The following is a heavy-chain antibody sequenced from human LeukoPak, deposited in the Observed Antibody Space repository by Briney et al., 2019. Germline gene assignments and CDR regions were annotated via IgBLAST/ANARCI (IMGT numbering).Heavy chain of an antibody. Sequence: SETLSLTCAVSNDSIKDYYWNWIRQPPGKGLEWIGVVSNSGSTNYNPSIKSRVTISIATSKRQFSLRLTSVTAADTAVYYRARYEVGSSWAQAFDVWGQGTMVTVSS. J-gene: IGHJ3*01. CDR3: ARYEVGSSWAQAFDV. D-gene: IGHD6-13*01. CDR2: VSNSGST. CDR1: NDSIKDYY. V-gene: IGHV4-59*01.